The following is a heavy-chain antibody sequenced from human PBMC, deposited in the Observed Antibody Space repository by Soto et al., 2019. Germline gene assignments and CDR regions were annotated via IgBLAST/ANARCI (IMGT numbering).Heavy chain of an antibody. CDR1: GFTFSSYG. J-gene: IGHJ6*02. D-gene: IGHD2-2*01. V-gene: IGHV3-33*01. Sequence: GSLRLSCAASGFTFSSYGMHWVRQAPGKGLEWVAVIWYDGSNKYYADSVKGRFTISRDNSKNTLYLQMNSLRAEDTAVYYCARDRGVCSSTSCYRGPYYYYYYGMDVWGQGTTVTVSS. CDR3: ARDRGVCSSTSCYRGPYYYYYYGMDV. CDR2: IWYDGSNK.